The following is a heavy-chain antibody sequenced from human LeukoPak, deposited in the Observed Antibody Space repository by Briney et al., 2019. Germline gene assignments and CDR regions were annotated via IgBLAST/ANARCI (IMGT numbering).Heavy chain of an antibody. V-gene: IGHV3-30*03. CDR3: ARDGTTELALYYFDY. Sequence: GGSLRLSCAASGFTFSSYWMSWVRQAPGKGLEWVAVISHDGSNKYYADSVKGRFTISRDNSKNTLYLQMNSLRVEDTAVYYCARDGTTELALYYFDYWGQGTLVTVSS. CDR2: ISHDGSNK. J-gene: IGHJ4*02. D-gene: IGHD4-17*01. CDR1: GFTFSSYW.